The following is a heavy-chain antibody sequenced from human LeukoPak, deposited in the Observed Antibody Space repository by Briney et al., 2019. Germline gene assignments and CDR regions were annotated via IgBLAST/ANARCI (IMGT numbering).Heavy chain of an antibody. D-gene: IGHD2-2*01. CDR1: GFTYSSYH. CDR2: ISSSSTYI. Sequence: VGSLRLSCAASGFTYSSYHLNWVRQAPGKGLEWVSSISSSSTYIYYADSVKGRFTISRDNAKNSLYLQMTSLRAEDTAVYDCAREGGIVVVPAATRWFDPWGQGTLVTVSS. CDR3: AREGGIVVVPAATRWFDP. V-gene: IGHV3-21*01. J-gene: IGHJ5*02.